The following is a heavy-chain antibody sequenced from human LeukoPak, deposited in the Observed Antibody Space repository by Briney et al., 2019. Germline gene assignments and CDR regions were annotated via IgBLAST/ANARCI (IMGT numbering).Heavy chain of an antibody. D-gene: IGHD1-26*01. Sequence: SETLSLTCTVSGGSISSSTYYWGWIRQPPGKRLEWIGSIYYSGSTYNNPSLKSRVTISVDTSKNQFSLKLTSVTAADTAVYYCARDYLGAGTVGATSGYWGQGTLVTVSS. CDR1: GGSISSSTYY. CDR3: ARDYLGAGTVGATSGY. J-gene: IGHJ4*02. V-gene: IGHV4-39*02. CDR2: IYYSGST.